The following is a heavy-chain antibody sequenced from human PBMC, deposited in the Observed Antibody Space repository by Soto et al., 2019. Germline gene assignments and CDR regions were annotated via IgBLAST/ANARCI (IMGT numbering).Heavy chain of an antibody. CDR3: ARGRKYCSSTSCPFDP. CDR1: GVTFSSYA. J-gene: IGHJ5*02. D-gene: IGHD2-2*01. V-gene: IGHV1-69*13. Sequence: GASVKVSCKASGVTFSSYAISWVRQAPGQGREWMGGVIPIFGTANYAQKFQGSVTITAYESTSTAYMELSSLRSEETAVYYCARGRKYCSSTSCPFDPWGQGPLVTV. CDR2: VIPIFGTA.